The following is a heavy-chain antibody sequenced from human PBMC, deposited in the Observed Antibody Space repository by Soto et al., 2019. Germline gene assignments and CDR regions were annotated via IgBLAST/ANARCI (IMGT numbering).Heavy chain of an antibody. CDR3: VRDGTKILRDWSAP. J-gene: IGHJ5*02. D-gene: IGHD1-1*01. Sequence: SETLSLTCTVSGASISGFYWSWIRKSAGKGLEWIGRIYATGTTDYNPSLKSRVMMSVDTSKKQFSLKLRSVTAADTAVYYCVRDGTKILRDWSAPWGKGILATVS. CDR1: GASISGFY. V-gene: IGHV4-4*07. CDR2: IYATGTT.